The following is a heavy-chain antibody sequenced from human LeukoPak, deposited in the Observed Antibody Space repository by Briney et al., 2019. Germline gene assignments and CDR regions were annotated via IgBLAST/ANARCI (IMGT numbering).Heavy chain of an antibody. CDR2: IYYSGST. CDR1: GGSISSYY. V-gene: IGHV4-59*01. D-gene: IGHD6-13*01. J-gene: IGHJ4*02. CDR3: ARERGAAAGTDYFDY. Sequence: PSETLSLTCTVSGGSISSYYWSWIRQPPGKGLEWIGYIYYSGSTNYNPSLKSRVTISVDTSKNQFSLKLSSVIAADTAVYYCARERGAAAGTDYFDYWGQGTLVTVSS.